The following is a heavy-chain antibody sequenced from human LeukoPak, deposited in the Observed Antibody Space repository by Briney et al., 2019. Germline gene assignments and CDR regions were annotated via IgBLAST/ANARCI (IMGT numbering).Heavy chain of an antibody. CDR2: IYYSGST. D-gene: IGHD1-7*01. V-gene: IGHV4-59*08. Sequence: KPSETLSLTCTVSGGSISSYYWSWIRQPPGKGLEWIGYIYYSGSTYYNPPLRSRVTISVDTSQNQLSLKLTSVTAADTAVYYCARRGTGATYYGMDVWGQGTTVTVSS. CDR3: ARRGTGATYYGMDV. J-gene: IGHJ6*02. CDR1: GGSISSYY.